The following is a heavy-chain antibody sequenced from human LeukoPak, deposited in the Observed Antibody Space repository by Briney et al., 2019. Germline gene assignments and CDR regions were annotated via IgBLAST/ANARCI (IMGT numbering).Heavy chain of an antibody. CDR3: AKDPSIRFLEWLDY. CDR1: GFTFTNYA. Sequence: GSLRLSCAASGFTFTNYAIHWVRQAPGKGLEWVAVISYDGSNKYYADSVKDRFTISRDNSKNTLYLQMNSLRAEDTAVYYCAKDPSIRFLEWLDYWGQGTLVTVSS. CDR2: ISYDGSNK. J-gene: IGHJ4*02. D-gene: IGHD3-3*01. V-gene: IGHV3-30-3*01.